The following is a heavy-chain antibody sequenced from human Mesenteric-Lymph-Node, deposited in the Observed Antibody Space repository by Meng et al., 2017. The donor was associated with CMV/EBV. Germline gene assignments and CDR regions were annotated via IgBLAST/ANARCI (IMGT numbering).Heavy chain of an antibody. J-gene: IGHJ4*02. D-gene: IGHD4-17*01. CDR3: ARSSSKKDYGGFDY. CDR2: SYHTGTT. Sequence: SETLSLTCTVSGHAIISGYYWGWIRQSPGKGLEWIGSSYHTGTTYYNPSLKSRVTISVDTSKNQFSLRLTSVTAADTAVYYCARSSSKKDYGGFDYWGQGTLVTVSS. CDR1: GHAIISGYY. V-gene: IGHV4-38-2*02.